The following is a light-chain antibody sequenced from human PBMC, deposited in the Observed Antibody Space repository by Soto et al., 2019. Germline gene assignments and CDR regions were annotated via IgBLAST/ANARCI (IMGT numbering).Light chain of an antibody. CDR2: LNSDGSH. CDR3: QTWGTGIGV. CDR1: SGHSSYA. Sequence: QSVLTQSPSASASLGASVKLTCTLSSGHSSYAIAWHQQQPEKGHRYLMKLNSDGSHRKGDGIPDRFSGSSSGAEHYLTISSLQSEDEADYYCQTWGTGIGVFGGGTKLTVL. J-gene: IGLJ2*01. V-gene: IGLV4-69*01.